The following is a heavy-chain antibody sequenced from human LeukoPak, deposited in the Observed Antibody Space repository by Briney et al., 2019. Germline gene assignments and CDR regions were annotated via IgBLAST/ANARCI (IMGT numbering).Heavy chain of an antibody. CDR3: ARGGIAGTTWGFDY. J-gene: IGHJ4*02. CDR1: GGSISSYY. V-gene: IGHV4-4*09. CDR2: IYTSGST. Sequence: SETPSLTCTVSGGSISSYYWSWIRQPPGKGLEWIGYIYTSGSTNYNPSLKSRVTISVDTSKNQFSLKLSSVTAADTAVYYCARGGIAGTTWGFDYWGQGTLVTVSS. D-gene: IGHD1-20*01.